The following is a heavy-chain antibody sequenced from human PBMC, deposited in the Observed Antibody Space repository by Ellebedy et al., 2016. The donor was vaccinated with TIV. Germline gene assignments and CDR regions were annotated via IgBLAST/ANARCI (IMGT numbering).Heavy chain of an antibody. CDR1: GYTLTELS. Sequence: ASVKVSCXVSGYTLTELSMHWVRQAPGKGLEWMGGFDPEDGETIYAQKFQGRVTITADKSTSTAYMELSSLRSEDTAVYYCARDNIVVVPAAMVKEGGFDPWGQGTLVTVSS. D-gene: IGHD2-2*01. V-gene: IGHV1-24*01. CDR3: ARDNIVVVPAAMVKEGGFDP. CDR2: FDPEDGET. J-gene: IGHJ5*02.